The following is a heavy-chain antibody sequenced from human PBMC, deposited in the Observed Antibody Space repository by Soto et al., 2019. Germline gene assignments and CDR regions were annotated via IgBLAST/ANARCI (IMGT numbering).Heavy chain of an antibody. D-gene: IGHD2-2*01. CDR3: ARHPYCSSTTCSADYNFYGVDV. V-gene: IGHV5-51*01. Sequence: GESLKISCSASGYTFSTDWIGWVRQTPGKGLEWVGIIFPEDSDTRYSPSFQGRVTISADKSTSTAYLQWGSLRASDSAIYYCARHPYCSSTTCSADYNFYGVDVWGQGTTVTVSS. J-gene: IGHJ6*02. CDR1: GYTFSTDW. CDR2: IFPEDSDT.